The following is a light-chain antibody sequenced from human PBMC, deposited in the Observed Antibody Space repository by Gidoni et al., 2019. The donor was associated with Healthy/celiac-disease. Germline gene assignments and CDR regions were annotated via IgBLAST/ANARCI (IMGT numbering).Light chain of an antibody. J-gene: IGKJ3*01. CDR1: QGISSY. Sequence: DIQLTQSPSLLSASVGDRVTITCRASQGISSYFAWYQQKPGKAPKLRIYAASTLQSGVPSRFSGSGSGTEFTLTISSLQPEDFATYYCQQLNSYPRVTFGPGTKVDIK. V-gene: IGKV1-9*01. CDR2: AAS. CDR3: QQLNSYPRVT.